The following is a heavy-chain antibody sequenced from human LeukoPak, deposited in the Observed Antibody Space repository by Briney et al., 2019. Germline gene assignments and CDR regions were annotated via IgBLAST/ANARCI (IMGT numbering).Heavy chain of an antibody. CDR1: GFTVITND. CDR2: LYSDGNT. Sequence: GGSLRLSCAASGFTVITNDMTWVRQAPGKGREWVSVLYSDGNTKYADSVQGRFTIYRDNSKNTLYLEMNSLSPDDTAVYYCARGVEPPATNSLAYWGQGTLVTVSS. D-gene: IGHD1-14*01. CDR3: ARGVEPPATNSLAY. V-gene: IGHV3-53*01. J-gene: IGHJ4*02.